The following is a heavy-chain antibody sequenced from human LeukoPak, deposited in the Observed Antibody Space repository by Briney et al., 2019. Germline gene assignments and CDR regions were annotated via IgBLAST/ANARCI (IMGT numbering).Heavy chain of an antibody. CDR3: ARGSKSYGEYIRSRIHYFDY. Sequence: GGSLRLSGAASGFTFSSYAMHWVRQPPGKGLEWVAVISYDGSNKYYADSVKGRFTISRDNSKNTLYLQMNSLRAEDTAVYYCARGSKSYGEYIRSRIHYFDYWGQGTLVTVSS. J-gene: IGHJ4*02. CDR1: GFTFSSYA. CDR2: ISYDGSNK. V-gene: IGHV3-30*04. D-gene: IGHD4-17*01.